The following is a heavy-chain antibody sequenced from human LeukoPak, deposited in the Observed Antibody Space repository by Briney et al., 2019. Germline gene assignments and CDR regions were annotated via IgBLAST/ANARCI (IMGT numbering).Heavy chain of an antibody. CDR2: IIPIFGTA. J-gene: IGHJ5*02. CDR1: GGTFSSYA. Sequence: ASVKVSCKASGGTFSSYAISWVRQAPGQGLEWMGGIIPIFGTANYAQKFQGRVTITADESTSTAYMELSSLRSEDTAVYYCARDFGEVGATFRGPNNWFDPWGQGTLVTVSS. D-gene: IGHD1-26*01. CDR3: ARDFGEVGATFRGPNNWFDP. V-gene: IGHV1-69*13.